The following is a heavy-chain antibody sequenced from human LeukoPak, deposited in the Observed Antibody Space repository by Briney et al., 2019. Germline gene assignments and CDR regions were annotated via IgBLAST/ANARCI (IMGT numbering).Heavy chain of an antibody. CDR1: GFTFTGYY. J-gene: IGHJ3*02. Sequence: ASVKVSCKASGFTFTGYYVHWVRQAPGQGLEWMGWVNPNSGASNWTHKFQGRVTMTGDTSVSTGSMELTSLRSDDTATYYCARVSGACGEDDAFDMWGQGTMVTVSS. V-gene: IGHV1-2*02. CDR3: ARVSGACGEDDAFDM. D-gene: IGHD4-17*01. CDR2: VNPNSGAS.